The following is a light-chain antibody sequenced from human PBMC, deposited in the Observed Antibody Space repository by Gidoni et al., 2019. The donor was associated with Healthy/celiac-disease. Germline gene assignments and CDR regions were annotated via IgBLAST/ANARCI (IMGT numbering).Light chain of an antibody. CDR2: GES. CDR1: QSVSSGY. CDR3: QQYGSSRWT. Sequence: EIVLTQSPGTLSLSPGERATLSCRASQSVSSGYLAWYQQKPGQAPRLLIYGESSRATGIPDRFSGSGSGKDFTLTISRREPEDCAVYYWQQYGSSRWTFGQGTKVEIK. V-gene: IGKV3-20*01. J-gene: IGKJ1*01.